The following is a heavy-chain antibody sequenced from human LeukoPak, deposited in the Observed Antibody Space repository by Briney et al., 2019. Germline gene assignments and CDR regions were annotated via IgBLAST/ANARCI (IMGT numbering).Heavy chain of an antibody. D-gene: IGHD2-21*01. CDR3: TTDYGSSISSYYYYGMDV. J-gene: IGHJ6*02. Sequence: GGSLRLSCAASGFTFGNAWMNWVRQAPGKGLEWVGRIKSKAYGGTIDYAAPVKGRYTISRDDSKNTLYLQMNSLKTEDTAVYYCTTDYGSSISSYYYYGMDVWGQGTTVTVSS. CDR2: IKSKAYGGTI. V-gene: IGHV3-15*07. CDR1: GFTFGNAW.